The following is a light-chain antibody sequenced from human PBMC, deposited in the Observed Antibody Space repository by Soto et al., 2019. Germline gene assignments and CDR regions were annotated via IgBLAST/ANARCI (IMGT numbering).Light chain of an antibody. CDR3: QQYNSYSYT. Sequence: DIQMTQSPSTLSASVGDRVTITCRASQSISSWLAWYQQKPGKAPKLLIYDASSLESGVPSRFSGSGSGTEFTLTISSLQPDEFATYSCQQYNSYSYTFGQGTKLEIK. CDR2: DAS. J-gene: IGKJ2*01. CDR1: QSISSW. V-gene: IGKV1-5*01.